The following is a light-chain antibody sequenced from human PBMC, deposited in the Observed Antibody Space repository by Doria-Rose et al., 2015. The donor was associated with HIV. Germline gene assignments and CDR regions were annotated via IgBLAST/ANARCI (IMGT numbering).Light chain of an antibody. V-gene: IGKV3-20*01. CDR2: DGS. J-gene: IGKJ1*01. CDR3: HQYGTSWT. Sequence: EIVLTQSPGTLSLSPGERATLSCRASQSFSSTYLAWYQQTPGQAPSLLIYDGSTRATGIPDRFSAGGSGTDFTLTINRLEPEDFALYYCHQYGTSWTFGQGTKVEI. CDR1: QSFSSTY.